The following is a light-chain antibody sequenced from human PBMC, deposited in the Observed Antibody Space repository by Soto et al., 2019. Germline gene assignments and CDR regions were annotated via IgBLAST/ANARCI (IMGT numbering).Light chain of an antibody. CDR3: QQYSSWPPYT. CDR2: GAS. V-gene: IGKV3-15*01. CDR1: QSVSSN. Sequence: VMTQSPATVSVSPGERATLSCRASQSVSSNLAWYQQKPGQAPRLLIYGASTRSTGTPARFSGSGSGTEFTLTISSIQSADFAVYYCQQYSSWPPYTFGQGTKVEIK. J-gene: IGKJ2*01.